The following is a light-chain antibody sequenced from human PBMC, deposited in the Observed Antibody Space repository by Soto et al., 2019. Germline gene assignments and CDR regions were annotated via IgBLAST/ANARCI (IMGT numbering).Light chain of an antibody. Sequence: DTQMTQSPSTVSAYVGDTDTIICRASQSISTQLAWYQQRPGQAPKLLISGASSLHRGVPSRFSGRGSGTDFTLTISSLQPEDVATYYCQHTRTTPRTFGQGTKVDIK. V-gene: IGKV1-5*02. CDR3: QHTRTTPRT. CDR1: QSISTQ. CDR2: GAS. J-gene: IGKJ1*01.